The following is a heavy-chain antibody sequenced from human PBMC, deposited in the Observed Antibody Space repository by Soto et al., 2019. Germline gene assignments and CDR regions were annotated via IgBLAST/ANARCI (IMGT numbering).Heavy chain of an antibody. V-gene: IGHV1-3*01. CDR3: ARDDGDSYYDSSGSLGNWFDP. D-gene: IGHD3-22*01. J-gene: IGHJ5*02. CDR2: INAGNGST. CDR1: GYTFTSYA. Sequence: ASVKVSCKASGYTFTSYAMHWVRQAPGQRLEWMGWINAGNGSTKYSQKFQGRVTITRDTSASTAYMELSSLRSEDTAVYYCARDDGDSYYDSSGSLGNWFDPWGQGTLVTVSS.